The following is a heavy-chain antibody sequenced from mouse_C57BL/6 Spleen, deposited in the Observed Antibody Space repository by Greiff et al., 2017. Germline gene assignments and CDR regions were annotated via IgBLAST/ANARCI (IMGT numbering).Heavy chain of an antibody. CDR3: ADSSGYGFAY. CDR2: IYPGDGDT. Sequence: VQLQQSGPELVKPGASVKISCTASGYAFSSSWMNWVKQRPGQGLEWIGRIYPGDGDTNYNGKFKGKATLTADKSSSTAYMQLSSLTSEDSAVXFCADSSGYGFAYWGQGTLVTVSA. CDR1: GYAFSSSW. J-gene: IGHJ3*01. D-gene: IGHD3-2*02. V-gene: IGHV1-82*01.